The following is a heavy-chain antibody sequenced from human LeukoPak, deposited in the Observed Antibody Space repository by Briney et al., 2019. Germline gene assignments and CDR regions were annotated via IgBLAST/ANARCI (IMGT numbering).Heavy chain of an antibody. D-gene: IGHD3-10*01. CDR3: ATGTMVRGVITDIDY. CDR2: ISGSGGST. Sequence: GGSLRLSCAASGFTFSSYEMNWVRQAPGKGLEWVSAISGSGGSTYYADSMEGRFTISRDNSKNTLFLQMNSLRAEDTAVYYCATGTMVRGVITDIDYWGQGTLVTVSS. V-gene: IGHV3-23*01. CDR1: GFTFSSYE. J-gene: IGHJ4*02.